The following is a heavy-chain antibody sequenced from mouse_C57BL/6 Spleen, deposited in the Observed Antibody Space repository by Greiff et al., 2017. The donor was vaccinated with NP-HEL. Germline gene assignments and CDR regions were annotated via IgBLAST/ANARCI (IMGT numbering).Heavy chain of an antibody. Sequence: VQLKQSGAELVRPGASVKLSCTASGFNIKDYYMHWVKQRPEQGLEWIGRIDPEDGDTEYAPKFQGKATMTADTSSNTAYLQLSSLTSEDTAVYYCTTPLYDYDDAMDYWGQGTSVTVSS. J-gene: IGHJ4*01. V-gene: IGHV14-1*01. CDR2: IDPEDGDT. CDR3: TTPLYDYDDAMDY. D-gene: IGHD2-4*01. CDR1: GFNIKDYY.